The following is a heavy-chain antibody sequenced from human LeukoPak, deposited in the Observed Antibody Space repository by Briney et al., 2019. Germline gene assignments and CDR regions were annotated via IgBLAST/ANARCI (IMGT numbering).Heavy chain of an antibody. CDR3: AGEESGSSGWYDY. D-gene: IGHD6-19*01. V-gene: IGHV3-21*01. J-gene: IGHJ4*02. CDR2: ISSRSTYI. CDR1: GFTFFTYT. Sequence: PGGSLRLSCAASGFTFFTYTMNWVRQAPGKGLEWVASISSRSTYIYYADSVKGRFTISRDNARNSMYMQMNSLRAEDTAVYYCAGEESGSSGWYDYWGQGTLVTVSS.